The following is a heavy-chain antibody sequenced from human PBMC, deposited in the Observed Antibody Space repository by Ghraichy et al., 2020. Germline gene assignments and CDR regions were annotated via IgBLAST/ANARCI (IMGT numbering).Heavy chain of an antibody. CDR2: MCSDGSSA. V-gene: IGHV3-74*01. CDR1: GFSFSNYW. D-gene: IGHD6-13*01. Sequence: LSLTCAASGFSFSNYWMHWVRQVPGKGLVWVSRMCSDGSSAIYADSVKGRFTISRDNAKNTLFLQMSSLRVEDTAVYYCARAGGSSSFYYSDMDVWGHGTTVIVSS. CDR3: ARAGGSSSFYYSDMDV. J-gene: IGHJ6*02.